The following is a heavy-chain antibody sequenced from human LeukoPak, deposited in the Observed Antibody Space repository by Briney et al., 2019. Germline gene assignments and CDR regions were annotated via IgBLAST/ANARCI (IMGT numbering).Heavy chain of an antibody. CDR2: IRYDGSNK. Sequence: GGSLRLSCAASGFTFSSYAMSWVRQAPGKGLEWVAFIRYDGSNKYYADSVKGRFTISRDNSKNTLYLQMNSLRAEDTAVYYCAKDSPMSQDTDAFDIWGQGTMVTVSS. CDR1: GFTFSSYA. CDR3: AKDSPMSQDTDAFDI. J-gene: IGHJ3*02. D-gene: IGHD3-10*02. V-gene: IGHV3-30*02.